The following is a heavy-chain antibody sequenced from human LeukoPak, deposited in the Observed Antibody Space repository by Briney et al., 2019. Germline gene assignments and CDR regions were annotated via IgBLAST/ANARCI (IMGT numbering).Heavy chain of an antibody. CDR2: ISSSSSTI. CDR1: GFTFSSYS. V-gene: IGHV3-48*04. CDR3: ARQNYDILTGYYPIFDY. J-gene: IGHJ4*02. D-gene: IGHD3-9*01. Sequence: PGGSLRLSCAASGFTFSSYSMNWVRQAPGKGLEWVSYISSSSSTIYYADSVKGRFTISRENAKNSLYLQMNSLRAEDTAVYYCARQNYDILTGYYPIFDYWGQGTLVTVSS.